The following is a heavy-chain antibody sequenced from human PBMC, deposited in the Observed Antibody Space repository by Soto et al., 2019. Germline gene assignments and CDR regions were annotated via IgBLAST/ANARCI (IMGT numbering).Heavy chain of an antibody. CDR2: ISGSGGST. V-gene: IGHV3-23*01. D-gene: IGHD3-10*01. J-gene: IGHJ4*02. CDR3: GIMVRGAYSFDY. Sequence: EVQLLESGGGLVQPGGSLRLSCAASGFTFSSYAMSWVRQAPGKGLEWVSAISGSGGSTYYADSVRGRFTVSRDNSKNTQYLQMNSLRAEDKAVCYCGIMVRGAYSFDYWGQGTLVTVSS. CDR1: GFTFSSYA.